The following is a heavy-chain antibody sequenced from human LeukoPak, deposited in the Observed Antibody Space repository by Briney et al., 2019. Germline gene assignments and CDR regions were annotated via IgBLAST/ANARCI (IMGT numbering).Heavy chain of an antibody. CDR2: IYHSGST. CDR1: GDSISSATYY. V-gene: IGHV4-39*07. CDR3: ARDLDITIFGVGYYDY. D-gene: IGHD3-3*01. Sequence: SETLSLTCTVSGDSISSATYYWGWIRQPPGRGLEWIGSIYHSGSTYYNPSLKSRVTISVDTSKNQFSLKLSSVTAADTAVYYCARDLDITIFGVGYYDYWGQGTLVTVSS. J-gene: IGHJ4*02.